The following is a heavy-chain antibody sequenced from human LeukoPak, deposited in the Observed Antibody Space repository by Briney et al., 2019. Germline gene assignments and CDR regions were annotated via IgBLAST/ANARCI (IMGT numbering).Heavy chain of an antibody. V-gene: IGHV3-30*02. CDR3: AKFLPTHIVVANYYFDY. CDR1: GFTFSSYG. J-gene: IGHJ4*02. D-gene: IGHD2-21*01. Sequence: GGSLRLSCAASGFTFSSYGMHWVRQAPGKGLEWVAFIRYDGSNKYHADSVKGRFTISRDNSKNTLYLQMNSLRAEDTAVYYCAKFLPTHIVVANYYFDYWGQGTLVTVSS. CDR2: IRYDGSNK.